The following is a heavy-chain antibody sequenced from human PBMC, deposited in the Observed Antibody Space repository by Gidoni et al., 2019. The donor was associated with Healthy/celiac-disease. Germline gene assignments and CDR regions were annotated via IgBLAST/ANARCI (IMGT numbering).Heavy chain of an antibody. CDR1: GFTFSSYS. CDR3: ARGAALRYNWNYVGWFDP. J-gene: IGHJ5*02. V-gene: IGHV3-21*01. CDR2: ISSSSSYI. D-gene: IGHD1-7*01. Sequence: EVQLVESGGGLVKPGGSLRLSCAASGFTFSSYSMNWVRQAPGKGLEWVSSISSSSSYIYYADSVKGRFTISRDNAKNSLYLQMNSLRAEDTAVYYCARGAALRYNWNYVGWFDPWGQGTLVTVSS.